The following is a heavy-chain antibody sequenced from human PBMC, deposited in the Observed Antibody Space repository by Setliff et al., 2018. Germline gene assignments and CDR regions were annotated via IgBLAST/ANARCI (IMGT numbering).Heavy chain of an antibody. CDR3: ARQDRFYDRSVFVEYFQH. CDR1: GSSFSSYS. J-gene: IGHJ1*01. Sequence: LSLTCTVSGSSFSSYSWSWIRQPPGKGLEWIGYKYYSGSTNSNPSLKSRVTISVDTSKNQFSLKLSSVTAADTAVYYCARQDRFYDRSVFVEYFQHWGQGALVTVSS. D-gene: IGHD3-22*01. V-gene: IGHV4-59*08. CDR2: KYYSGST.